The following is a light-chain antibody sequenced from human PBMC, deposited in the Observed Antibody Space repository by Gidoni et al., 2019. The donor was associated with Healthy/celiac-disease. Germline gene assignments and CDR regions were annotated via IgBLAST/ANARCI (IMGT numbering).Light chain of an antibody. CDR1: SSDVGGYNY. Sequence: SGSPGQSITISCTGTSSDVGGYNYVSWYQQHPGKAPKLLLYDVSNRPSGVSNRFSGSKSGNTASLTISGLQAEDEADYYCSSYTSSSTNVVFGGGTKLTVL. CDR3: SSYTSSSTNVV. CDR2: DVS. J-gene: IGLJ2*01. V-gene: IGLV2-14*03.